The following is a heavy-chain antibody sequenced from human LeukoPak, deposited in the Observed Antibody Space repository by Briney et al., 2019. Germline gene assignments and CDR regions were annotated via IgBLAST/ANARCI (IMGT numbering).Heavy chain of an antibody. CDR2: IIPILGIA. CDR1: GGTFSSYA. D-gene: IGHD6-13*01. CDR3: ARDRAAAGTHYFDY. Sequence: SVKVSCKASGGTFSSYAISWVRQAPGQGLEWMGRIIPILGIANYAQKFQGRVTITADKSTSTAYMELSSLRSEDTAVYYCARDRAAAGTHYFDYWGQGTLVTVSS. J-gene: IGHJ4*02. V-gene: IGHV1-69*04.